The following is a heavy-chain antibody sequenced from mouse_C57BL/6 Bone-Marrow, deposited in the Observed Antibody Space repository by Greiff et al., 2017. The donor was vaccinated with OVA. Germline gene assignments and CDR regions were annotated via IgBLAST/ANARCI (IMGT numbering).Heavy chain of an antibody. D-gene: IGHD2-2*01. CDR3: ARGGGLPSAMDY. J-gene: IGHJ4*01. CDR2: INYDGSST. V-gene: IGHV5-16*01. Sequence: EVKLVESEGGLVQPGSSMKLSCTASGFTFSDYYMAWVRQAPEKGLEWVANINYDGSSTYYLDSLKSRFIISRDNAKNILYLQMSSLKSEDTATYYCARGGGLPSAMDYWGQGTSVTVSS. CDR1: GFTFSDYY.